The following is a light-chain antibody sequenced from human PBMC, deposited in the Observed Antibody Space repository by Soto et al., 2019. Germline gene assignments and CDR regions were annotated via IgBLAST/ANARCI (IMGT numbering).Light chain of an antibody. CDR1: QSVSSY. CDR3: QQSSNQFT. J-gene: IGKJ3*01. V-gene: IGKV3-11*01. CDR2: DAS. Sequence: EIVLTQSPATLSLSPGERATLSCRASQSVSSYLAWYQQKPGQAPRLLIYDASNRATGIPARFSGSASGTHITLTISSLDPEHFGRYYCQQSSNQFTFGPGTKVDIK.